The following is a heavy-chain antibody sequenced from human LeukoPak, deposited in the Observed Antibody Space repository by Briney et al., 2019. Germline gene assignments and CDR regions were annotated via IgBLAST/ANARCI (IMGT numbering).Heavy chain of an antibody. V-gene: IGHV3-30*03. CDR3: ARDTDSRNWNGLFDH. J-gene: IGHJ4*02. D-gene: IGHD6-13*01. Sequence: AGGSLRLSCAASGFTFSSYGMHWVRQAPGKGLEWVAVISYDGSNKYYADSVKGRFTISRDNSKNTLYLQMNSLRAEDTAVYYCARDTDSRNWNGLFDHWGQGTLVTVSS. CDR1: GFTFSSYG. CDR2: ISYDGSNK.